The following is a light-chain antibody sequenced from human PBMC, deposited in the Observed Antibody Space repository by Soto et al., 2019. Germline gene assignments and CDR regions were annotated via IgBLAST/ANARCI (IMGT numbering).Light chain of an antibody. J-gene: IGKJ1*01. V-gene: IGKV3-15*01. CDR1: ESVSSN. Sequence: VLTQSPARLAVPAAQRATLSPRASESVSSNLAWYQQKPGQDPGLLIYGSSTRATGIPARFSGSGSGTDFTLTISRLEPEDFAVYYCQQYGSLSWTFGQGTKVDIK. CDR3: QQYGSLSWT. CDR2: GSS.